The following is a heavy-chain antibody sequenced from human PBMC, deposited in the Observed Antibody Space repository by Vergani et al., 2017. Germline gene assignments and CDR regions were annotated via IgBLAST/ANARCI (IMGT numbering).Heavy chain of an antibody. CDR1: GGSFNDYW. CDR2: IRHDGIT. Sequence: QAQLQQWGAGLLKPSETLSLTCAIYGGSFNDYWWTWIRQPPGTGLEWIGEIRHDGITHYSPSLKSRVTISIDTSTHQFSLNLRSVTAAATAVYDCAGVGYCTNGVCFTLFDVWGQGGLVTVSS. V-gene: IGHV4-34*01. CDR3: AGVGYCTNGVCFTLFDV. J-gene: IGHJ4*02. D-gene: IGHD2-8*01.